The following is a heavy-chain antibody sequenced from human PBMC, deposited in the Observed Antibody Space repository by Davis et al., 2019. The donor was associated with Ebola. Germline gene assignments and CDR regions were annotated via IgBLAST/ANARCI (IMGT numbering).Heavy chain of an antibody. D-gene: IGHD2-2*01. CDR2: INQSGST. V-gene: IGHV4-34*01. Sequence: GSLRLSCAASGFSFSGYAMTWIRQPPGRGLEWIGEINQSGSTNYKSSLKSRVTISVDTSKNQFSLKLSSVTAADTAVYYCARHCSSTSCSWFDPWGQGTLVTVSS. CDR1: GFSFSGYA. J-gene: IGHJ5*02. CDR3: ARHCSSTSCSWFDP.